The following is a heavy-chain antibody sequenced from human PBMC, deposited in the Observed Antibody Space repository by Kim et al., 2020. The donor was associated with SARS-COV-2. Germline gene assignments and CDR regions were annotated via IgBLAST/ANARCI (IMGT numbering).Heavy chain of an antibody. V-gene: IGHV3-48*04. CDR1: GFTFSSYS. D-gene: IGHD2-15*01. J-gene: IGHJ4*02. Sequence: GGSLRLSCAASGFTFSSYSMNWVRQAPGKGLEWVSYISSSSSTIYYADSVKGRFTISRDNAKNSLYLQMNSLRAEDTAVYYCADLYCSGGSCPNWGQGTLVTVSS. CDR3: ADLYCSGGSCPN. CDR2: ISSSSSTI.